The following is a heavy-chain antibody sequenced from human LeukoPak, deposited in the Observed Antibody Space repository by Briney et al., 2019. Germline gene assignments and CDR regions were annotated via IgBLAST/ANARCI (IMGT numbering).Heavy chain of an antibody. D-gene: IGHD2-21*01. CDR1: GFTFSTYA. CDR2: ISGTGGRT. J-gene: IGHJ4*02. V-gene: IGHV3-23*01. CDR3: AKDPNRYCGGDCYSDY. Sequence: PGGSLRLSCAASGFTFSTYAMSWVRQAPGKGLEWVSAISGTGGRTYYADYVNGRFTISRDNSKNTLYLQMNSLRAEDTAIFYCAKDPNRYCGGDCYSDYWGQGTLVTVSS.